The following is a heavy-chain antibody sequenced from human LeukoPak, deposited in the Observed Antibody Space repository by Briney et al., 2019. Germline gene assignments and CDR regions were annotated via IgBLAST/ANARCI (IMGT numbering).Heavy chain of an antibody. Sequence: SETLSLTCTVSGGSISSSSYYWGWIRQPPGKGLEWIGSTYYSGSTYYNPSLKSRVTISVDTSKNQFSLKLSSVTAADTAVYYCASPDHYYDTSGPVYWGQGTLVTVSS. CDR2: TYYSGST. CDR1: GGSISSSSYY. D-gene: IGHD3-22*01. CDR3: ASPDHYYDTSGPVY. J-gene: IGHJ4*02. V-gene: IGHV4-39*01.